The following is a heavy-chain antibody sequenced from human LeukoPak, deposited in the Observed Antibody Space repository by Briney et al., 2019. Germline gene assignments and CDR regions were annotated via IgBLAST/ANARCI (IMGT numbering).Heavy chain of an antibody. J-gene: IGHJ2*01. CDR1: GGSISSGGYS. D-gene: IGHD2-2*01. CDR3: ARGIVVVPAAGGWYFDL. CDR2: IYHSGST. V-gene: IGHV4-30-2*01. Sequence: PSETLSLTCAVSGGSISSGGYSWSWIRQPPGKGLEWIGYIYHSGSTYYNPSLKSRVTISVDRSKNQFSLKLSSVTAADTAVYYCARGIVVVPAAGGWYFDLWGRGTLVTVSS.